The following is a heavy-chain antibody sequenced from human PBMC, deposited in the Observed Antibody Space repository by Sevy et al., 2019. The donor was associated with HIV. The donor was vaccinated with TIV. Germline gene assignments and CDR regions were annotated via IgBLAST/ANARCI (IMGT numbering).Heavy chain of an antibody. J-gene: IGHJ4*02. Sequence: SESLSLTCTVSGGSITSLYWNWVRQPPGKGLEWIANIYYNGHINYNPSFKSRVTLSLVTTKNQFSLRLSSGTAADTAMYYCAGGNAWGRGYSWGQGTLVTVSS. V-gene: IGHV4-59*08. D-gene: IGHD1-26*01. CDR3: AGGNAWGRGYS. CDR1: GGSITSLY. CDR2: IYYNGHI.